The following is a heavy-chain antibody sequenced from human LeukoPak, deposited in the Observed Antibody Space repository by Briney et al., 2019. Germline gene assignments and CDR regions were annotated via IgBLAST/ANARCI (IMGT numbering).Heavy chain of an antibody. CDR3: ARGVEPMNALDY. CDR2: INHSGST. V-gene: IGHV4-34*01. J-gene: IGHJ4*02. CDR1: GGSFSGYY. D-gene: IGHD1-1*01. Sequence: LETLSLTCAVYGGSFSGYYWSWIRQPPGKGLEWIGEINHSGSTNYNPSPKSRVTISVDTSKNQFSLKLSSVTAADTAVYYCARGVEPMNALDYWGQGTLVTVSS.